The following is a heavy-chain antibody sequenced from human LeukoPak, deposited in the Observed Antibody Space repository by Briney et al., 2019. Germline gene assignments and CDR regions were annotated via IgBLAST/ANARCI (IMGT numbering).Heavy chain of an antibody. V-gene: IGHV3-30-3*01. CDR1: GFTFSSYA. CDR2: ISYDGSNK. Sequence: PGRSLRLSCAASGFTFSSYAMHWVRQAPGKGLEWVAVISYDGSNKYYADSVKGRFTISRDNSKNTLYLQMNSLRAEDTAVNYCARDPEVWFDPWGQGTLVTVSS. CDR3: ARDPEVWFDP. J-gene: IGHJ5*02.